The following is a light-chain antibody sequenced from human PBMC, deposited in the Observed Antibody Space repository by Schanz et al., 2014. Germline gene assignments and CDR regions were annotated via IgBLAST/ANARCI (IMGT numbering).Light chain of an antibody. CDR2: EVT. CDR3: CSYAGSTNLR. V-gene: IGLV2-8*01. Sequence: QSALTQPPSASGSPGQSVTISCTGTSSDIGNYNYVSWYQQHPGQAPKLVIYEVTKRPSGVPDRFSGSKSGNTASLTVSGLQAEDEADYYCCSYAGSTNLRFGGGTKLTVL. CDR1: SSDIGNYNY. J-gene: IGLJ3*02.